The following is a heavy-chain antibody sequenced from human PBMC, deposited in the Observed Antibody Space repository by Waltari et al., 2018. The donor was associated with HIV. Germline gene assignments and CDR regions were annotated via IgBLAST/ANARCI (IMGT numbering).Heavy chain of an antibody. J-gene: IGHJ6*02. D-gene: IGHD3-3*01. CDR1: RFTFRSFC. V-gene: IGHV3-7*01. CDR3: ASDGGDFWSIYLGMDV. Sequence: EVQLAESGGGLVQPGESLTLSCSAFRFTFRSFCMSWVRQAPGAGAEWLANINPSGGETHYAGALQARLTMSRDNTKNFLFLRMLRMIADDTAIYYCASDGGDFWSIYLGMDVWGQGTTVTVSS. CDR2: INPSGGET.